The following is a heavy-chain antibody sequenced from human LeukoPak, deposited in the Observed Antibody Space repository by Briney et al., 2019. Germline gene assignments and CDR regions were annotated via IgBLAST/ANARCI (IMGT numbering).Heavy chain of an antibody. J-gene: IGHJ5*02. CDR2: IYHGGKT. CDR1: GYSISSAYY. CDR3: ARHRGPAGNSCPFDP. V-gene: IGHV4-38-2*02. Sequence: SETLSLTCTVSGYSISSAYYWGWIRQPPGKGLEWIVTIYHGGKTYYNPSLESRVTISIHTSRNQFSLNLTSVTAADTAVYYCARHRGPAGNSCPFDPWGQGTLVIVSS. D-gene: IGHD2-15*01.